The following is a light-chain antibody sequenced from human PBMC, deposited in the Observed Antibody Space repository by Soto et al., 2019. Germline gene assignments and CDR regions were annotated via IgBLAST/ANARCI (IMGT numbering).Light chain of an antibody. Sequence: DIQMTQSPSTLSGSVGDRVTITCRASQTISSWLAWYQQKPGKAPKLLIYKASTLKSGVPSRFSGSGSGTEFTLTNSSLQPDDFATYYCQHYNSYSEAFGQGTKLDIK. CDR2: KAS. J-gene: IGKJ1*01. CDR3: QHYNSYSEA. V-gene: IGKV1-5*03. CDR1: QTISSW.